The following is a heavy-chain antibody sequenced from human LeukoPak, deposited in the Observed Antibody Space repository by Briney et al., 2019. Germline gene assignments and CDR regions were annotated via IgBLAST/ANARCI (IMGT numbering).Heavy chain of an antibody. D-gene: IGHD3-10*01. V-gene: IGHV3-66*01. Sequence: GGSLRLSCAASGFTVSSNYMSWVRQAPGKGLEWVSVIYSGGSTYHADSVKGRFTISRDNSKNTLYLQMNSLRAEDTAVYYCASSYGSGSYYYYYYGMDVWGQGTTVTVSS. CDR1: GFTVSSNY. J-gene: IGHJ6*02. CDR2: IYSGGST. CDR3: ASSYGSGSYYYYYYGMDV.